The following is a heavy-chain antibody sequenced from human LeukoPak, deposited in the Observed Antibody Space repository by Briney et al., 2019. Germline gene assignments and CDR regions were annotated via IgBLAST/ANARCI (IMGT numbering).Heavy chain of an antibody. CDR1: GFTFSSYA. CDR2: FGGSGGTI. D-gene: IGHD2-21*02. V-gene: IGHV3-23*01. J-gene: IGHJ4*02. Sequence: QAGGSLRLSCAASGFTFSSYAMSWVRQAPGKGLEWVSHFGGSGGTIYYADSAKGRFTISRDNSKNTLYLQMSSLRAEDTAVYCCAKSDCGGDCHLLDEWGQGTLVTVSS. CDR3: AKSDCGGDCHLLDE.